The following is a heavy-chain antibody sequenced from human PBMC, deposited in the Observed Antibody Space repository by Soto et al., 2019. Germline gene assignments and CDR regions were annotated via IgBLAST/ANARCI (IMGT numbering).Heavy chain of an antibody. Sequence: QVQLQESGPGLLKASETLSLTCSVSGGSVRSGNHFWYWIRQPPGRGLEWLGYMYYTGVTNYNPSLKSRVSMSVDTSKDQFSLNLTSLTAADTAVYYCARGGEPLGYYGLDVWGQGTTVTVSS. CDR3: ARGGEPLGYYGLDV. J-gene: IGHJ6*02. CDR2: MYYTGVT. CDR1: GGSVRSGNHF. V-gene: IGHV4-61*01.